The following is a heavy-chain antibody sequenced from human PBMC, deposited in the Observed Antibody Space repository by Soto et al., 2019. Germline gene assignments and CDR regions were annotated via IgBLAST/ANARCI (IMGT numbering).Heavy chain of an antibody. CDR2: IKVDNGDT. V-gene: IGHV1-18*01. CDR1: GYTLKNYG. J-gene: IGHJ4*02. Sequence: QVHLVQSGGEVKKPGASVKVSCKASGYTLKNYGIGWVRQAPGLGPEWVGWIKVDNGDTKYAEKLQGRVTLTTDTSTITAYMELRNLRSDDTAFYYCARSRYYFDYWGQGTLVTVS. CDR3: ARSRYYFDY.